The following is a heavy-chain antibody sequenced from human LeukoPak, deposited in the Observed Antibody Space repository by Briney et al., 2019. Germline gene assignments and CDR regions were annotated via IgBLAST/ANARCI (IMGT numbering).Heavy chain of an antibody. J-gene: IGHJ3*02. CDR2: IYPGDSDT. Sequence: GESLKISCKGSGYSFTSYWIGWVRQMPGKGLEWMGIIYPGDSDTRYSPSFQGQVTISADKSISTACLQWNSLKASDTAMYFCARRTVGGRIVFDIWGKGKMLTVFS. V-gene: IGHV5-51*01. CDR1: GYSFTSYW. D-gene: IGHD6-19*01. CDR3: ARRTVGGRIVFDI.